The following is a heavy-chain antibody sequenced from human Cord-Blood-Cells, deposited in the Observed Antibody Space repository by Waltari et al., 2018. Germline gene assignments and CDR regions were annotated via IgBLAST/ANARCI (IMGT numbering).Heavy chain of an antibody. Sequence: EVQLLESGGGLVQPGGSLRLSCGASGFTFSSYALSWVRPPPGKGLEWVSGISGSGGSTYYADSVKGRFTISRDNSKNTLYLQMNSLRAEDTAVYYCAKGAYRGSYYKVDYWGQGTLVTVSS. V-gene: IGHV3-23*01. J-gene: IGHJ4*02. CDR2: ISGSGGST. CDR1: GFTFSSYA. D-gene: IGHD3-10*01. CDR3: AKGAYRGSYYKVDY.